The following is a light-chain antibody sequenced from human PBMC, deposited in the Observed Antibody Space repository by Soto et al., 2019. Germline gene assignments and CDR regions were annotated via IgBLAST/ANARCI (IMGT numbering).Light chain of an antibody. CDR3: QQYNSYPWT. V-gene: IGKV1-5*01. J-gene: IGKJ1*01. CDR1: QSISSW. Sequence: DIQMTQSPSTLSASVGDRVTITCRASQSISSWLAWYQQKPGKAPKLLIYDASSLESGVPSRFSGSGSGTEFTLTISSLQPDAFETYYCQQYNSYPWTFGQGTKVEIK. CDR2: DAS.